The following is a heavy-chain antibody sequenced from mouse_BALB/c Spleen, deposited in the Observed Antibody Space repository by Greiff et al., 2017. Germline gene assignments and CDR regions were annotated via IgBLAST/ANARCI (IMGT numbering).Heavy chain of an antibody. CDR3: ARKRYGYYAMDY. Sequence: VQLQQSGPGLVKPSQSLSLTCTVTGYSITSDYAWNWIRQFPGNKLEWMGYISYSGSTSYNPSLKSRISITRDTSKNQFFLQLNSVTTEDTATYYCARKRYGYYAMDYWGQGTSVTVSS. CDR2: ISYSGST. D-gene: IGHD1-1*02. CDR1: GYSITSDYA. J-gene: IGHJ4*01. V-gene: IGHV3-2*02.